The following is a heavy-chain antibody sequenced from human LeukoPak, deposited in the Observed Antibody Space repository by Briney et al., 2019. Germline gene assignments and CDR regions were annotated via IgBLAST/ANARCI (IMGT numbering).Heavy chain of an antibody. V-gene: IGHV4-59*08. D-gene: IGHD2-15*01. CDR3: ARHSETCSGAYCFLDYFDY. CDR1: GGSISNYY. Sequence: SETLSLTWTVSGGSISNYYWSWFRQPPGKGLEWIGYIYYNWNTDYNPSLRNRLSMSVDTPKNHFSLRLSSVTAADTAVYFCARHSETCSGAYCFLDYFDYWGQGILVTVPS. CDR2: IYYNWNT. J-gene: IGHJ4*02.